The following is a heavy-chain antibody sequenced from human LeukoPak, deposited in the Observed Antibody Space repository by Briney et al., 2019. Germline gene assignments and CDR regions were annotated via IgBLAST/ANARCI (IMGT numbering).Heavy chain of an antibody. CDR2: IIAYNGNT. D-gene: IGHD6-13*01. CDR3: ARKSEGYSSSLYNWFDP. CDR1: GYTFTSYG. J-gene: IGHJ5*02. V-gene: IGHV1-18*01. Sequence: ASVKVSCKASGYTFTSYGISWVRQAPGQGLEWMGWIIAYNGNTNYAQKLQGRVTMTTDTSTSTAYMELRSLRSDDTAVYYCARKSEGYSSSLYNWFDPWGQGTLVTVSS.